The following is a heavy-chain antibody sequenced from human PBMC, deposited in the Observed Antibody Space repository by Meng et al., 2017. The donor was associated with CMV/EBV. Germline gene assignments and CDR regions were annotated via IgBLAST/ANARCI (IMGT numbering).Heavy chain of an antibody. CDR1: GGSISSYY. CDR2: IYYSGST. Sequence: GSLRLSCTVSGGSISSYYWSWIRQPPGKGLEWIGYIYYSGSTNYNPSLKSRVTISVDTSKNQFSLKLSSVTAADTAVYYRARGYQLPGWFDPWGQGTLVTVSS. CDR3: ARGYQLPGWFDP. V-gene: IGHV4-59*01. J-gene: IGHJ5*02. D-gene: IGHD2-2*01.